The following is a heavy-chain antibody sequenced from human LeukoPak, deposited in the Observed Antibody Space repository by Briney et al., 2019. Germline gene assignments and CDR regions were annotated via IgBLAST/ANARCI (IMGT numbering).Heavy chain of an antibody. CDR2: ISWNSGSI. D-gene: IGHD6-19*01. CDR3: AKEPAPYSRGLVGY. Sequence: GGSLRLSCAASGFTFHDYAMHLVRQAPRKGLEWVSGISWNSGSIGYADSVKGRLTISRDNAKNSLYLQMNSLRAEDTALYYCAKEPAPYSRGLVGYWGEGTLVTVSS. J-gene: IGHJ4*02. CDR1: GFTFHDYA. V-gene: IGHV3-9*01.